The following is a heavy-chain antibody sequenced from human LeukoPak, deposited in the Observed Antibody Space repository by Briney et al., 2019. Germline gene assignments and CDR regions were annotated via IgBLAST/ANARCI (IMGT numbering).Heavy chain of an antibody. J-gene: IGHJ4*02. D-gene: IGHD5-12*01. Sequence: ASVKVSCKASGYTFTSYGISWVRQAPGQGLEWMGWISAYNGNTNYAQKLQGRVTMTTDTSTSTAYMELRSLRSDDTAVYYCARDQVDIVATTHGGTDYWGQGTLVTVSS. CDR3: ARDQVDIVATTHGGTDY. V-gene: IGHV1-18*01. CDR1: GYTFTSYG. CDR2: ISAYNGNT.